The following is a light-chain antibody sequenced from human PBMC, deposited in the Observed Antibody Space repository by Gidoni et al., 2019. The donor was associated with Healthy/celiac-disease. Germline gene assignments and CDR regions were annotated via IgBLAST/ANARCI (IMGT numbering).Light chain of an antibody. CDR3: QAWDSSDVV. V-gene: IGLV3-1*01. CDR2: QDS. J-gene: IGLJ2*01. Sequence: SYERTQPPSVSVSPGQTASITCSGDKLGYKYACWYQQKPGQSPVLVIYQDSKRPSGIPERFSGSNSGNTATLTISGTQAMDEADYYCQAWDSSDVVFGGGTKLTVL. CDR1: KLGYKY.